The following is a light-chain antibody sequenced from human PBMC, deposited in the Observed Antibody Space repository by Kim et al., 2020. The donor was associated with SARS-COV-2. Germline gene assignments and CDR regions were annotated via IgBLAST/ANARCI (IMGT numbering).Light chain of an antibody. CDR3: QQFDSSWT. Sequence: EIVLTQSPGTLSLSPGERATLSCRASQTISSSYLAWYQQKPGQPPRLLIYGASNRATGIPYRFSGSGSGADFTLTISRLEPEDFAAYYCQQFDSSWTFGQGTKVDIK. V-gene: IGKV3-20*01. CDR2: GAS. J-gene: IGKJ1*01. CDR1: QTISSSY.